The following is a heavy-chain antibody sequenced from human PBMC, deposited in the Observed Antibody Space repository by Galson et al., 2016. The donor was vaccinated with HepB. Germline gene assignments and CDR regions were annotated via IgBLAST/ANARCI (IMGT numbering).Heavy chain of an antibody. CDR1: GFTFSDHA. CDR3: TDGGGIAAAARGLNH. CDR2: ISSNAYGGTT. Sequence: SLRLSCAASGFTFSDHAMSWFRQAPGKGLEWVGFISSNAYGGTTEFAASVKDRFTISRDDSKSIAYLQMNSLKIEDTAVYYCTDGGGIAAAARGLNHWGQRTLVTVSS. D-gene: IGHD6-13*01. V-gene: IGHV3-49*03. J-gene: IGHJ5*02.